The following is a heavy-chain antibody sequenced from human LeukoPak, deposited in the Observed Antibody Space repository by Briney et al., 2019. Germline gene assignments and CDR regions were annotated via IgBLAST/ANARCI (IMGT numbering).Heavy chain of an antibody. CDR2: ISAHNGNT. D-gene: IGHD3-10*01. CDR3: ARDDPLYYYGSGSYRGFDY. J-gene: IGHJ4*02. V-gene: IGHV1-18*01. Sequence: ASVKVSCKASGYTFTSYGISWVRQAPGQGLEWMGWISAHNGNTNYAQKLQGRVTMTTDTSTSTAYMELRSLRSDDTAVYYCARDDPLYYYGSGSYRGFDYWGQGTLVTVSS. CDR1: GYTFTSYG.